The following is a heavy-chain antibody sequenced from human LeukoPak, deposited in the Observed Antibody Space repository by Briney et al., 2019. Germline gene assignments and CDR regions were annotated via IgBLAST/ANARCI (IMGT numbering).Heavy chain of an antibody. J-gene: IGHJ4*02. CDR1: GFTFSSYG. CDR2: ISYDGSNK. CDR3: AKDRDIVVEPGGIRQGLDY. V-gene: IGHV3-30*18. Sequence: PGGSLRLSCAASGFTFSSYGMHWVRQAPGKGLEWVAVISYDGSNKYYADSVKGRFTISRDNSKNTLYLQMNSLRAEDTSVYYCAKDRDIVVEPGGIRQGLDYWGQGTLVTVPS. D-gene: IGHD2-2*01.